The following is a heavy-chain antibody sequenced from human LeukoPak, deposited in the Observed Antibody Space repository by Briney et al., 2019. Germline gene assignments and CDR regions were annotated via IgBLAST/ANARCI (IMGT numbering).Heavy chain of an antibody. J-gene: IGHJ4*02. CDR3: VRDFGGGEDF. V-gene: IGHV3-74*01. CDR1: GFILSNYW. Sequence: PGGSLRLSCAASGFILSNYWMHWVRQAPGEGLVWVSRMNEDGRRTDNAGSVRGRFTISRDIAKNTLFLQMNSLRAEDTAVYHCVRDFGGGEDFWGQGTLVTVSS. CDR2: MNEDGRRT. D-gene: IGHD2-15*01.